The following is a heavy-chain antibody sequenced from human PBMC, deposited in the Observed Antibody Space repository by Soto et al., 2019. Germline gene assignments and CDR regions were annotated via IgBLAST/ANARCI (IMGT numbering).Heavy chain of an antibody. CDR1: GGTFSSYA. V-gene: IGHV1-69*01. D-gene: IGHD6-13*01. CDR2: IIPIFGTA. CDR3: ASGIGPEGIAAVRGS. J-gene: IGHJ4*02. Sequence: QVQLVQSGAEVKKPGSSVKVSCKASGGTFSSYAISWVRQAPGQGLEWMGGIIPIFGTANYAQKFQGRVTITEDEYTSPAYMELRSLRAEDTAVYYWASGIGPEGIAAVRGSWGQGTLVAVSS.